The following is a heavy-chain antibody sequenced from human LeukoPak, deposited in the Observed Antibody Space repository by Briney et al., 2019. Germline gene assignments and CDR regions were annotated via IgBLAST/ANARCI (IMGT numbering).Heavy chain of an antibody. CDR1: GFTFNACW. Sequence: GGSLRLSCAASGFTFNACWLSWVRQAPGKGLEWVGRTRNKANSYTTEYAASVKGRFTISRDDPKNLLYLQMNSLKSEDTAVYYCGRSGRYRPSDLWGQGTLVTVSS. V-gene: IGHV3-72*01. D-gene: IGHD1-26*01. CDR3: GRSGRYRPSDL. CDR2: TRNKANSYTT. J-gene: IGHJ5*02.